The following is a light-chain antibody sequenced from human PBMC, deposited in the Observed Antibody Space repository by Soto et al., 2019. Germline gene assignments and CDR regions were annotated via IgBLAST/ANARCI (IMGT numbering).Light chain of an antibody. V-gene: IGLV1-40*01. CDR3: QSYDSSLSAL. CDR2: GNS. J-gene: IGLJ3*02. CDR1: SSNIGAGYD. Sequence: QSVLTQPPSVSGAPGQRVTISCTGSSSNIGAGYDVHWYQQLPGTAPKLLIYGNSNRPSGVPDRFSGSKSGTSASLAITGLQAEDEADYYCQSYDSSLSALFGGGTVLTVL.